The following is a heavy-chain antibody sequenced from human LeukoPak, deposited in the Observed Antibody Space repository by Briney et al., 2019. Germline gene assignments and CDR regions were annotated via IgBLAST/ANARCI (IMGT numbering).Heavy chain of an antibody. V-gene: IGHV3-23*01. CDR1: GFTFSSYG. Sequence: GGSLRLSCAASGFTFSSYGMSWVRQAPGKGLEWVSAISGSGGSTYYADSVKGRFTISRDNSKNTLYLQMNSLRAEDTAVYYCATTYNYYDSSTYYFRPDYWGQGTLVTVSS. CDR3: ATTYNYYDSSTYYFRPDY. J-gene: IGHJ4*02. CDR2: ISGSGGST. D-gene: IGHD3-22*01.